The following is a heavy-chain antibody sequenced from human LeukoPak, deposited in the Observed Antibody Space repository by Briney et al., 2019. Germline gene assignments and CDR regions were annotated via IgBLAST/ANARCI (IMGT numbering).Heavy chain of an antibody. CDR3: AREEQLVMRY. V-gene: IGHV1-2*04. Sequence: EWMGWINPNSGGTNYAQKFQGWVTMTRDTSISTAYMELSRLRSDDTAVYYCAREEQLVMRYWGQGTLVTVSS. J-gene: IGHJ4*02. CDR2: INPNSGGT. D-gene: IGHD6-13*01.